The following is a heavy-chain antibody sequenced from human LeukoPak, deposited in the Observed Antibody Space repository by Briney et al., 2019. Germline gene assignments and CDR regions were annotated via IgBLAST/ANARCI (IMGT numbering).Heavy chain of an antibody. CDR1: GGSISGYS. CDR3: ARRHPDSSGWNIDAFDI. D-gene: IGHD6-19*01. CDR2: ISYSGST. Sequence: PSETLSLTCTVSGGSISGYSWSWIRRPPGKGLEWIGFISYSGSTSYNPSLKSRVTISVDTSKNQFSLKLTSVTAADTAVYFCARRHPDSSGWNIDAFDIWGQGTMVTVSS. V-gene: IGHV4-59*08. J-gene: IGHJ3*02.